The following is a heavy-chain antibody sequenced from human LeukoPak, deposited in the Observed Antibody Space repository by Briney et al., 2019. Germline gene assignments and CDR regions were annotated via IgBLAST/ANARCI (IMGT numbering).Heavy chain of an antibody. V-gene: IGHV4-61*01. Sequence: PSETLSLTCTVSGGSVSSGSYYWSWIRQPPGKGLEWIGYIYYSGSTNYNPSLKSRVTISVDTSKNQFSLKLSSVTAADTAVYYCARDRSSSGYCSSTSCYDDGFDIWGQGTMVTVSS. CDR1: GGSVSSGSYY. CDR2: IYYSGST. D-gene: IGHD2-2*03. J-gene: IGHJ3*02. CDR3: ARDRSSSGYCSSTSCYDDGFDI.